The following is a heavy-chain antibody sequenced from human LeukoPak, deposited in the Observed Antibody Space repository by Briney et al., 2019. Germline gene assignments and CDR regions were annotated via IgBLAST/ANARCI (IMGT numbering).Heavy chain of an antibody. J-gene: IGHJ5*02. CDR1: GFTFSSYW. CDR2: INRDGGDK. Sequence: GGSLRLSCAASGFTFSSYWMAWVRQAPGKGLEWVANINRDGGDKNYVDSVKGRFTISRDNAKSSLYLQMNSLRAEDTAVYYCAREDPRIIGYCSGGSCNWFDPWGQGTLVTVSS. V-gene: IGHV3-7*01. CDR3: AREDPRIIGYCSGGSCNWFDP. D-gene: IGHD2-15*01.